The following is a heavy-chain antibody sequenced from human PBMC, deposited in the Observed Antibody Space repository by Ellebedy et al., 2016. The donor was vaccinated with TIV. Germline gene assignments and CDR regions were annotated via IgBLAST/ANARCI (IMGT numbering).Heavy chain of an antibody. CDR1: RFIFDDYA. CDR2: INWKGNSV. V-gene: IGHV3-9*01. J-gene: IGHJ6*02. Sequence: GGSLRLXXEISRFIFDDYAMHWVRQAPGKGLEWVSGINWKGNSVGYADSVRGRFNVSRDNAKSSLFLQMNSLRPEDTALYYCARDRVPDTSMDYYWHYGMNVWGQGTTVTVSS. D-gene: IGHD5-18*01. CDR3: ARDRVPDTSMDYYWHYGMNV.